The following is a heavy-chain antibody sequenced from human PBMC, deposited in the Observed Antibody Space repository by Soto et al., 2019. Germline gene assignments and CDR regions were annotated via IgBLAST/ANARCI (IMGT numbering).Heavy chain of an antibody. CDR2: INHSGST. Sequence: SETLSLTCAVYGGSFSGYYWSWIRQPPGKGLEWIGEINHSGSTNYNPSPKSRVTISVDTSKNQFSLKLSSVTAADTAAYYCARSDYGDYDWFDPWGQGTLVTVSS. D-gene: IGHD4-17*01. CDR3: ARSDYGDYDWFDP. V-gene: IGHV4-34*01. J-gene: IGHJ5*02. CDR1: GGSFSGYY.